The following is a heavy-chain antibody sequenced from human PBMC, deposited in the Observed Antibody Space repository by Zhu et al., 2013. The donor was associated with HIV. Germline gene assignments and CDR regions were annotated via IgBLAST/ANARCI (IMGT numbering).Heavy chain of an antibody. V-gene: IGHV4-38-2*02. Sequence: QVQLQESGPGLVKPSETLSLTCAVSGYSISSGFYWGWIRQPPGKGLEWIGSMYHSGGTYYNPSLKSRVTISVDTSENQFSLKLSSVTAADTAVYYCARDSDVYHYYYGMDVWGQGTTVTVSS. CDR1: GYSISSGFY. CDR2: MYHSGGT. J-gene: IGHJ6*02. CDR3: ARDSDVYHYYYGMDV.